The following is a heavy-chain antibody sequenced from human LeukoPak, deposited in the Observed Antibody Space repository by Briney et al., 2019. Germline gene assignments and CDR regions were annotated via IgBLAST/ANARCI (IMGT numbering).Heavy chain of an antibody. D-gene: IGHD2-2*01. CDR1: GFTFSNYW. CDR2: MNEYGSEK. V-gene: IGHV3-7*01. Sequence: GGSLTLSCAASGFTFSNYWINWVRQAPGKGLEWVANMNEYGSEKYYVDSVRGRFTISRDNAENSLFLHMNSLRVEDTAVYRCARVLYGSRVNVIDSWGPGTLVAVSS. CDR3: ARVLYGSRVNVIDS. J-gene: IGHJ4*02.